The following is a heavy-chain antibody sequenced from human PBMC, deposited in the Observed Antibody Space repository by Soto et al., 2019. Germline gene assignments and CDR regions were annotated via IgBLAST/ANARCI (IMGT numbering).Heavy chain of an antibody. J-gene: IGHJ4*02. Sequence: QVQLVESGGGVVQPGRSLRLSCAASGLTFSSYGMHWVRQAPGKGLEWVAVIWYDGSNKYYADSVKGRFTISRDNSKNTLYLQMNSLRAEDTAVYYCARGIVATVVMVDYWGQGTLVTVSS. V-gene: IGHV3-33*01. D-gene: IGHD5-12*01. CDR1: GLTFSSYG. CDR2: IWYDGSNK. CDR3: ARGIVATVVMVDY.